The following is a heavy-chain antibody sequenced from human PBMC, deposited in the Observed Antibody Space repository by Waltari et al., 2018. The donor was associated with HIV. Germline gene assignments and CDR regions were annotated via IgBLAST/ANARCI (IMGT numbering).Heavy chain of an antibody. CDR1: GFSVSNHW. Sequence: VQLVESGGGSLKSGGSLRLSCAASGFSVSNHWMAWARQGPGKGLVGLERINSEWRTREYAEAWMGRLVIARDNARNTLYLQVNMLRVEDTAVYYWARASHYFECSTVDGDYYFDLWGRGTRVAVSS. CDR2: INSEWRTR. D-gene: IGHD3-9*01. CDR3: ARASHYFECSTVDGDYYFDL. V-gene: IGHV3-74*01. J-gene: IGHJ4*02.